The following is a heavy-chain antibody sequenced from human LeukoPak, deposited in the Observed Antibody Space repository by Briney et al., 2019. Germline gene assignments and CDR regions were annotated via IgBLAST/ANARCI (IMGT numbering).Heavy chain of an antibody. CDR3: ARGFDSKSTYFDY. D-gene: IGHD5-12*01. CDR2: IYNSGSI. J-gene: IGHJ4*02. CDR1: GGSISNYY. Sequence: SETLSLTCTVSGGSISNYYWNWTRQPPGKGLEWIGYIYNSGSINYNPSLKSRVNISVDTSKNQFSLRLTSVSAADTAVYYCARGFDSKSTYFDYWGQGTLLTVSS. V-gene: IGHV4-59*01.